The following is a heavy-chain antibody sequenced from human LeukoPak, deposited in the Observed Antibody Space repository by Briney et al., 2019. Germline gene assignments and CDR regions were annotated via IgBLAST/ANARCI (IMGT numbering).Heavy chain of an antibody. D-gene: IGHD6-19*01. CDR3: ARDPRTLDSIAVAGTDY. V-gene: IGHV3-53*01. CDR2: IYDTGGT. CDR1: GFTFSNTY. Sequence: PGGSLRLSCAASGFTFSNTYMSWVRQAPGRGLEWVSVIYDTGGTFYSDSVKGRFTVSRDYSKNTLYLQMNSLRVDDTAVYYCARDPRTLDSIAVAGTDYWGQGTLVTVSS. J-gene: IGHJ4*02.